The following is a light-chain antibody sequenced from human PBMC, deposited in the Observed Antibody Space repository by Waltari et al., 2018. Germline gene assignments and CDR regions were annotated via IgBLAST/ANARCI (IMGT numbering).Light chain of an antibody. V-gene: IGLV1-51*01. J-gene: IGLJ3*02. CDR3: GTWDNNLSPGGV. Sequence: QSVLTQPPSVSAAPGQKVTISCSGRSSNIGSYSVSWYQQLPGTAPKLLIYDDYKRPSGIPDRFSGSKSGTSATLGITGLQTGDEAEYYCGTWDNNLSPGGVFGGGTKLTVL. CDR1: SSNIGSYS. CDR2: DDY.